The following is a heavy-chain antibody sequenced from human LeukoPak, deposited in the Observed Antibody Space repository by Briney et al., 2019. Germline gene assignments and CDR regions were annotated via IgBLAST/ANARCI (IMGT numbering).Heavy chain of an antibody. V-gene: IGHV3-30*18. CDR3: AKSTAPAGYYLDY. Sequence: GGSLRLSCAASGFTFSTYGMHWVRQAPGKGLEWVAIISYDGNDKDYADSMRGRFTISRDNSKNTLYLQMNSLRGEDTAVYYCAKSTAPAGYYLDYWGQGILVTVSS. D-gene: IGHD2-2*01. CDR2: ISYDGNDK. J-gene: IGHJ4*02. CDR1: GFTFSTYG.